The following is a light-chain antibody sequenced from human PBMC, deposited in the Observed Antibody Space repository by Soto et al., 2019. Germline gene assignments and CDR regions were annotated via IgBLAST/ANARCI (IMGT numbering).Light chain of an antibody. CDR1: SSNIGNNY. Sequence: QSVLTQPPSVSAAPGQKVTISCSGSSSNIGNNYVSWYQQLPGRAPKVVIYDNSKRPSGIPDRFSGSKSGSSATLGVTGLQTGDEADYYCGTWDSDLSAEVFGGGTKLTVL. J-gene: IGLJ3*02. CDR2: DNS. V-gene: IGLV1-51*01. CDR3: GTWDSDLSAEV.